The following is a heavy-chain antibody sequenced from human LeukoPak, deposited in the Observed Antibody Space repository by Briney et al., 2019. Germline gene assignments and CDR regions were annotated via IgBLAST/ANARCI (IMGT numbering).Heavy chain of an antibody. CDR1: GFTFSSYG. D-gene: IGHD2-2*03. J-gene: IGHJ4*02. CDR2: ISFDGSNK. CDR3: ARDGAGYCSSTSCPLGY. Sequence: GRSLRLSCAASGFTFSSYGMNWVRQAPGKGLECVAEISFDGSNKYYADSVKGRFTISRDNSKNTLSLQMNSLRAEDTAVYYCARDGAGYCSSTSCPLGYWGQGTLVTVSS. V-gene: IGHV3-30*03.